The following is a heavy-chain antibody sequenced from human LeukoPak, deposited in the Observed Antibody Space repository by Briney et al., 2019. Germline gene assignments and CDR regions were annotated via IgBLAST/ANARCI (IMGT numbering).Heavy chain of an antibody. D-gene: IGHD2-2*01. Sequence: ASVKVSCKASGYTFTSYAVHWVRQAPGQRLEWMGWINAGNGNTKYSQKFQGRVTITRDTSASTAYMELSSLRSEATAVYYCARSIVVVPAAMEGEFDYWGQGTLVTVSS. CDR3: ARSIVVVPAAMEGEFDY. CDR1: GYTFTSYA. V-gene: IGHV1-3*01. J-gene: IGHJ4*02. CDR2: INAGNGNT.